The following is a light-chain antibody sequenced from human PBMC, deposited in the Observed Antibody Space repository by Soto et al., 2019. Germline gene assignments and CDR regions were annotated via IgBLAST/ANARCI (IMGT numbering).Light chain of an antibody. CDR2: DSD. CDR3: GAWENSLTVYV. J-gene: IGLJ1*01. V-gene: IGLV1-51*01. Sequence: QSVLTQPPSVSAAPGQEVTISCSGSSSNIAANSVSWYPHLPGTAPKLLIYDSDRRPSGIPARFSGSKSGTSATLGITGLQTGDEADYYCGAWENSLTVYVFGSGTKLTVL. CDR1: SSNIAANS.